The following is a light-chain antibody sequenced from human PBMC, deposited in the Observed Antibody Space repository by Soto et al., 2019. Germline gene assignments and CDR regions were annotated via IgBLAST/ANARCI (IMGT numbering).Light chain of an antibody. Sequence: QSALTHPASVSGSPGQSITICCPGTSSDVGGYNYVSWYQQHPGKAPKLMIYDVSNRPSGVSNRFSGSKSGNTASLTISGLQAEDEADYYCSSYTSSSTYVFGTGTKVTVL. CDR3: SSYTSSSTYV. V-gene: IGLV2-14*01. CDR1: SSDVGGYNY. CDR2: DVS. J-gene: IGLJ1*01.